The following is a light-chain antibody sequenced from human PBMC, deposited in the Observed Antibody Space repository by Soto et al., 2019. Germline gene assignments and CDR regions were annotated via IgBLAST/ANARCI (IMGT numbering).Light chain of an antibody. V-gene: IGLV2-11*01. CDR2: DVS. J-gene: IGLJ1*01. Sequence: QSALTQPRSVSGSPGQSVTISCTGTSSDVGGYNYVSWYQQHPGKAPKVMIYDVSERPSGVPDRFSGSKSGNTASLTSSGLQAEDEYDYHCCSYAGSPRYVFGTGTKLTVL. CDR1: SSDVGGYNY. CDR3: CSYAGSPRYV.